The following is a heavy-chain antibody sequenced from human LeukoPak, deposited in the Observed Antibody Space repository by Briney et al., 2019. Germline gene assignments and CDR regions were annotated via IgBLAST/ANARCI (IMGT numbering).Heavy chain of an antibody. V-gene: IGHV3-23*01. Sequence: GGSLRLSCAASGFTFSSYAMSWVRQAPGKGLEWVSVISGSGGSTYYADSVKGRFTISRDNSKNTLYLQMNSLRAEDTAVYYCAKRYFDWFDYYGMDVWGQGTTVTVSS. CDR1: GFTFSSYA. CDR2: ISGSGGST. J-gene: IGHJ6*02. CDR3: AKRYFDWFDYYGMDV. D-gene: IGHD3-9*01.